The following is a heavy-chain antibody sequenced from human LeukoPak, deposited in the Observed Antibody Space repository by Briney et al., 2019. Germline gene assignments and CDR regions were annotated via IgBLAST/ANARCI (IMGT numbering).Heavy chain of an antibody. CDR2: IYSSGST. J-gene: IGHJ4*02. Sequence: PSETLSLTCTVSGGSIRSNDYYWGWIRQPPGKGLEWIGSIYSSGSTSYNPSLKSQVTISVDTSKNQFSLKLSSVTAADTAVYYCVRGLWFGELSFDYWGQGTLVTVSS. D-gene: IGHD3-10*01. V-gene: IGHV4-39*07. CDR3: VRGLWFGELSFDY. CDR1: GGSIRSNDYY.